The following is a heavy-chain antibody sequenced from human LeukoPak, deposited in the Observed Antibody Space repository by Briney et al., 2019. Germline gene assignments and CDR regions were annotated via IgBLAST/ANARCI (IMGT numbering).Heavy chain of an antibody. D-gene: IGHD1-1*01. V-gene: IGHV4-31*03. CDR1: GASISSGGYY. J-gene: IGHJ4*02. CDR3: ARDGPTSVL. Sequence: SETLSLTCTVSGASISSGGYYWSWIRQQPGKGLEWIGYSHYSGTSYYSTSLKSRIAISIDTSKNQFSLKLSSVTAADTAVYYCARDGPTSVLWGQGTPVTVSS. CDR2: SHYSGTS.